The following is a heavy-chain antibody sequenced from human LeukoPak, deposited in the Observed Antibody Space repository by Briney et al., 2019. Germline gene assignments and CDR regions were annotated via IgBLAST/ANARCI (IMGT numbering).Heavy chain of an antibody. V-gene: IGHV4-38-2*02. CDR3: ARHGSSGYYIYWFDP. Sequence: SETLSLTCTVSGYSISSGYYWGWIRQPPGKGLEWIGSTYHSGSTYYNPSLKSRVTISVDTSKNQFSLKLSSVTAADTAVYYCARHGSSGYYIYWFDPWGQGTLVTVSS. D-gene: IGHD3-22*01. J-gene: IGHJ5*02. CDR1: GYSISSGYY. CDR2: TYHSGST.